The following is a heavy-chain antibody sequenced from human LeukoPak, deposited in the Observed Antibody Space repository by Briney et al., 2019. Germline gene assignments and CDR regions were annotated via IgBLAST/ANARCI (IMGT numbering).Heavy chain of an antibody. CDR2: ISSNGGST. V-gene: IGHV3-64*01. CDR1: GFTFSSYA. CDR3: ARVRSGDYGDYYFDY. Sequence: PGGSLRLSCAASGFTFSSYAMHWVRQAPGKGLEYVSAISSNGGSTYYANSVKGRFTISRDNSKNTLYLQMGSLRAEDMAVYYCARVRSGDYGDYYFDYWGQGTLVTVSS. J-gene: IGHJ4*02. D-gene: IGHD4-17*01.